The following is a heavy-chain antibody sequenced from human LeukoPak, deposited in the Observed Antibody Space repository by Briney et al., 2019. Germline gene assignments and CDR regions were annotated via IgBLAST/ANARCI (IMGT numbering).Heavy chain of an antibody. Sequence: SETLSLTCTVSGGSISSYYWSWIRQPPGKGLEWIAYISDMGSINYNPSLKSRVTISLDTSKNQFSLKLSSVTAADTAVYYCAGHNPRNTVDFWGQGTLVTVSP. CDR3: AGHNPRNTVDF. CDR1: GGSISSYY. V-gene: IGHV4-59*08. J-gene: IGHJ4*02. CDR2: ISDMGSI. D-gene: IGHD2/OR15-2a*01.